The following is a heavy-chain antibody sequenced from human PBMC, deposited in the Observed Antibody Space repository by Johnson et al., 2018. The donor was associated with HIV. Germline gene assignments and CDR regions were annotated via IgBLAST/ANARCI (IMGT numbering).Heavy chain of an antibody. CDR2: ISYDGSNK. V-gene: IGHV3-30*18. CDR3: AKAFPYCTGGSCYPHRSPHDAFDI. D-gene: IGHD2-15*01. Sequence: QVQLVESGGGVVQPGRSLRLSCAASGFTFSSYGMHWVRQAPGKGLEWVAVISYDGSNKYYADSVKGRFTISRDNSKNTLYLQMNSLRADDTAVYYCAKAFPYCTGGSCYPHRSPHDAFDIWGQGTMVTVSS. CDR1: GFTFSSYG. J-gene: IGHJ3*02.